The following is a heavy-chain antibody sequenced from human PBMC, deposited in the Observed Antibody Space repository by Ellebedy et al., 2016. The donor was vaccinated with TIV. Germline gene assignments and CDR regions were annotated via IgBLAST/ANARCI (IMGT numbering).Heavy chain of an antibody. CDR2: IFNSVTT. CDR1: GGSISSGDFY. V-gene: IGHV4-30-4*01. Sequence: MPSETLSLTCPVSGGSISSGDFYWSWIRQPPGKGLEWIGSIFNSVTTNYNPSLKSRITISVDTSENQFSLKLGSVTAADTAVYYCARGVRLWGQGTMVTVSA. J-gene: IGHJ3*01. CDR3: ARGVRL. D-gene: IGHD5/OR15-5a*01.